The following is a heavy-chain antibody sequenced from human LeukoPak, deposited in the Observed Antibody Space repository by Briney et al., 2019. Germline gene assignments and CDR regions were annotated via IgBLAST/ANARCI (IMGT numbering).Heavy chain of an antibody. CDR1: GFTFSSYT. V-gene: IGHV3-23*01. CDR2: ITTGGPNT. J-gene: IGHJ4*02. Sequence: GGSLRLSCTASGFTFSSYTISWVRQAPGKGLKWVSTITTGGPNTYYADSVKGRFTVSRDDSKNTLYLQMNSLRAEDTAVYYCAKDGGLWVSAHWGDSWGRGTLVTVSS. CDR3: AKDGGLWVSAHWGDS. D-gene: IGHD7-27*01.